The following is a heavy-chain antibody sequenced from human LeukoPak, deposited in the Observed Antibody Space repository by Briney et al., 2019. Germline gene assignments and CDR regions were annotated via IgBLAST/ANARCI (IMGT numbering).Heavy chain of an antibody. CDR2: INQSGSI. V-gene: IGHV4-34*01. J-gene: IGHJ4*02. Sequence: SETLSLTCAVYGGSFSGYYWSWIRQPPEKGLEWIGEINQSGSINFNPSLKSRVTISVDKSKNQFSLKLSSVTAADTAVYYCAREGDVLLWFGESPIFDYWGQGTLVTVSS. CDR1: GGSFSGYY. CDR3: AREGDVLLWFGESPIFDY. D-gene: IGHD3-10*01.